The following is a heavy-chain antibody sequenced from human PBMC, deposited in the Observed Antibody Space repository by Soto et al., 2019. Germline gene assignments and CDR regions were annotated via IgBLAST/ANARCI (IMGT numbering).Heavy chain of an antibody. Sequence: SVKVSCKASGGTFSSYAISWVRQAPGQGLKWMGGIIPIFGTANYAQKFQGRVTITADESTSTAYMELSSLRSEDTAVYYCARDLTEATWIQLWLFDYWGQGTLVTVSS. D-gene: IGHD5-18*01. J-gene: IGHJ4*02. V-gene: IGHV1-69*13. CDR1: GGTFSSYA. CDR3: ARDLTEATWIQLWLFDY. CDR2: IIPIFGTA.